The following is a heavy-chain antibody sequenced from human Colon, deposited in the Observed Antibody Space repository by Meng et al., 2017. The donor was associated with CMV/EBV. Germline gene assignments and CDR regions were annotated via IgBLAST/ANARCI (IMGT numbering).Heavy chain of an antibody. CDR1: GGLINNNHY. J-gene: IGHJ6*02. Sequence: SETLSLTCTVSGGLINNNHYWAWIRQPPGKALEWIGSIYHDGQATYFNPSLKSRVSISLDTTTNQVFLKLKSVIAADTAVYYCARGKYCSSTSCYTSYYNGMDVWGQGTTVTVSS. V-gene: IGHV4-38-2*02. D-gene: IGHD2-2*02. CDR3: ARGKYCSSTSCYTSYYNGMDV. CDR2: IYHDGQAT.